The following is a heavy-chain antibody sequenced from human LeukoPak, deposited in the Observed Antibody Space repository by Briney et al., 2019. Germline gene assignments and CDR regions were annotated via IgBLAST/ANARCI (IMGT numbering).Heavy chain of an antibody. CDR1: GFTFSSYS. J-gene: IGHJ4*02. Sequence: GGSLRLSCAASGFTFSSYSMNWVRQAPGKGLEWVSSISSSSTYIYYADSVKGRFTDSRDNAKNSLYLQMNSLRAEDTAVYFCASQYTSSRIFDDWGQGTLVTVSS. CDR2: ISSSSTYI. V-gene: IGHV3-21*01. CDR3: ASQYTSSRIFDD. D-gene: IGHD6-13*01.